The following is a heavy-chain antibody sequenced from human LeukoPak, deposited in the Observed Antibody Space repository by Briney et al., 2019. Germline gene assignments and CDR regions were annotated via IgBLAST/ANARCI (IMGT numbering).Heavy chain of an antibody. Sequence: PSETLSLTCTVSGGSPSSGYYWSWIRQHPGKGLEWIGYIYYSGTTYYNPSLKSRVTRSVDTSKNQFSLKQSYVTAADRAVYYCARVTGATRGMDVWGQGTTVTVSS. CDR1: GGSPSSGYY. CDR3: ARVTGATRGMDV. J-gene: IGHJ6*02. D-gene: IGHD1-26*01. CDR2: IYYSGTT. V-gene: IGHV4-31*03.